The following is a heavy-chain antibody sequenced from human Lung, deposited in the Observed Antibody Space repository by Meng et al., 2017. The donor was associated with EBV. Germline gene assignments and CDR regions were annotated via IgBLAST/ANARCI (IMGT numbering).Heavy chain of an antibody. CDR3: ARFGVVGQLLPPDY. CDR1: GYAFTSYA. J-gene: IGHJ4*02. V-gene: IGHV1-18*01. D-gene: IGHD3-10*01. CDR2: VSGYNGNT. Sequence: VQLVQSGDEVXXXXXPXKVXXKTSGYAFTSYAISWVRQAPGQGLEWMGRVSGYNGNTNYAQKFQGRVTMTTDTSTSTAYMDLRSLRSDDTAVYYCARFGVVGQLLPPDYWGQGTLVTVSS.